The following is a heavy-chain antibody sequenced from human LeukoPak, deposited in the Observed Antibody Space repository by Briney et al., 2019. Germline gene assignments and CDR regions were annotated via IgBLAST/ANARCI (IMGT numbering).Heavy chain of an antibody. Sequence: PSETLSLSCTVSDYSISSGYYWGWIRQPPGKGLEWIGSIYHSGSTYYNPSLKSRVTISVDTSKNQFSLKLSSVTAADTAVYYCARGDYYFDYWGQGTLVTVSS. CDR3: ARGDYYFDY. V-gene: IGHV4-38-2*02. CDR1: DYSISSGYY. CDR2: IYHSGST. J-gene: IGHJ4*02.